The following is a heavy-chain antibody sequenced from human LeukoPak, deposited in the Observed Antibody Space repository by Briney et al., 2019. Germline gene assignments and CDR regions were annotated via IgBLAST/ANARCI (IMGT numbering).Heavy chain of an antibody. D-gene: IGHD3-22*01. V-gene: IGHV3-64*01. CDR2: ISSNGGST. Sequence: GGSLRLSCAASGFTFSSYAMHWVRQAPGKGLEYVSAISSNGGSTYYANSVKGRFTISRDNSKNTLYLQMGSLRAEDMAVYYCARAPLYYYDSRDYWGQGTLVTVSS. CDR3: ARAPLYYYDSRDY. CDR1: GFTFSSYA. J-gene: IGHJ4*02.